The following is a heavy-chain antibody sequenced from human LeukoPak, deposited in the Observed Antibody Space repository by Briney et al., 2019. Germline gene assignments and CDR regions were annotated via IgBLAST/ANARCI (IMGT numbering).Heavy chain of an antibody. V-gene: IGHV4-34*01. CDR2: INHSGST. CDR1: GGSFSGYY. Sequence: SETLSLTCAVYGGSFSGYYWSWIRQPPGKGLEWIGEINHSGSTNYNPSLKSRVTISVDTSKNQFSLKLSSVTAADTAAYYCARFKDCSSTSCYTDAFDIWGQGTMVTVSS. J-gene: IGHJ3*02. D-gene: IGHD2-2*02. CDR3: ARFKDCSSTSCYTDAFDI.